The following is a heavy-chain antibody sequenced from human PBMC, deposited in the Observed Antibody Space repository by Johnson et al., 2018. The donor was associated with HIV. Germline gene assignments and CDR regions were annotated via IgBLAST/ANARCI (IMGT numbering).Heavy chain of an antibody. D-gene: IGHD6-6*01. Sequence: VQLVESGGGVVRPGGSLRLSCAASGFSFDDYGMSWVRQAPGRGLEWVSSINWNGGSTGYAASVKDRFTISRDSSQNAVYLQVSSLRAEDTALYYCARGSSGSFDLWGRGTMVTVSS. CDR1: GFSFDDYG. CDR3: ARGSSGSFDL. J-gene: IGHJ3*01. V-gene: IGHV3-20*04. CDR2: INWNGGST.